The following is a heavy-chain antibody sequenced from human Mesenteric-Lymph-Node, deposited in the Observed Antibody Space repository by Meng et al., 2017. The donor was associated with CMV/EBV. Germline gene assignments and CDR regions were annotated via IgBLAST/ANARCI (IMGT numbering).Heavy chain of an antibody. V-gene: IGHV3-11*01. CDR3: ASRGSDILTGYAS. D-gene: IGHD3-9*01. J-gene: IGHJ5*02. CDR1: GFPFSDSY. Sequence: ASGFPFSDSYLSWIRQAPGKGLEWVSYISSSGNTIYYADSVKGRFTISRDNAKKSLYLQMNSLRAEDTAVYHCASRGSDILTGYASWGQGTLVTVSS. CDR2: ISSSGNTI.